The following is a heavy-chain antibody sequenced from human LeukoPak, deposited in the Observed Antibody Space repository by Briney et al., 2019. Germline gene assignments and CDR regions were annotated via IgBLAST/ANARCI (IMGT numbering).Heavy chain of an antibody. Sequence: GGSLRLSCAASGFTVSNNYMTWVRQAPGKGLECVSVIYSGGSTYSADSVRGRFTISRDNSKNTVSLQMKSLRAEDTAVYYCARGVVGTAPYWHFDLWGRGTRLIVSS. CDR1: GFTVSNNY. J-gene: IGHJ2*01. V-gene: IGHV3-53*01. CDR3: ARGVVGTAPYWHFDL. D-gene: IGHD2-2*01. CDR2: IYSGGST.